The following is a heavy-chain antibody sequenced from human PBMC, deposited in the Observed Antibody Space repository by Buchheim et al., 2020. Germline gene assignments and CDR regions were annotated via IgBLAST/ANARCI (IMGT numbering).Heavy chain of an antibody. D-gene: IGHD3-10*01. V-gene: IGHV1-46*01. J-gene: IGHJ4*02. CDR3: ARSRNFAPMVRGAPGY. CDR1: GYTFTSYY. Sequence: QVQLVQSGAEVKKPGASVKVSCKASGYTFTSYYMHWVRQAPGQGLEWMGIINPSGGSTSYAQKFQVRVTMTRDTSTSTVYMELSSLRSEDTAVYYCARSRNFAPMVRGAPGYWGQGTL. CDR2: INPSGGST.